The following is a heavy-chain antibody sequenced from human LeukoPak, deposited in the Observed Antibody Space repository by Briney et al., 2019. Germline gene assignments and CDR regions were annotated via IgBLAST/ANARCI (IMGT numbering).Heavy chain of an antibody. J-gene: IGHJ6*02. CDR2: INAGNGNT. Sequence: ASVKVSCKASGYTFTSYAMHWVRQAPGQRLEWMGWINAGNGNTKYSQKFQGRVTITRDTSASTAYMELSSLRSEDTAVYYCARAGSPTFHYYYGMDVWGQGTTVTVSS. V-gene: IGHV1-3*01. D-gene: IGHD6-25*01. CDR3: ARAGSPTFHYYYGMDV. CDR1: GYTFTSYA.